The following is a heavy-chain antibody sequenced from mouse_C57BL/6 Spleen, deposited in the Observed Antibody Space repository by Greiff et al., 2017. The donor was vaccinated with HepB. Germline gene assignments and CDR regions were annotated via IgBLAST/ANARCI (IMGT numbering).Heavy chain of an antibody. CDR2: ISYDGSN. CDR1: GYSITSGYY. V-gene: IGHV3-6*01. Sequence: EESGPGLVKPSQSLSLTCSVTGYSITSGYYWNWIRQFPGNKLEWMGYISYDGSNNYNPSLKNRISITRDTSKNQFFLKLNSVTTEDTATYYCARNYYYGSSYKDYWGQGTTLTVSS. D-gene: IGHD1-1*01. J-gene: IGHJ2*01. CDR3: ARNYYYGSSYKDY.